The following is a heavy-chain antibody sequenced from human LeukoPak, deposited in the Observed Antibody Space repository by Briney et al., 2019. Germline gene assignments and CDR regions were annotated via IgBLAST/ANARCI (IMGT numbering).Heavy chain of an antibody. J-gene: IGHJ4*02. CDR2: IIPIFGTA. V-gene: IGHV1-69*06. D-gene: IGHD6-13*01. Sequence: ASVKVSCKASGGTFSSYAISWVRQAPGQGLEWMGGIIPIFGTANYAQKFQGRVTITADKSTSTAYMELSSLRSEDTAVYYCASGTRGIAAAGTFFDYWGQGTLVTVSS. CDR1: GGTFSSYA. CDR3: ASGTRGIAAAGTFFDY.